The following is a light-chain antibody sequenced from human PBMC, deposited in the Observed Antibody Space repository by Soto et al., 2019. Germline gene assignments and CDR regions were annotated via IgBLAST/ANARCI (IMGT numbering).Light chain of an antibody. CDR3: QQYSGIWT. J-gene: IGKJ1*01. CDR2: KAS. Sequence: DIQMTQSPSTLSASVGDRVTITCRASQSINSWLAWYQQKPGKAPKLLIYKASSLESGVPPRFSGSGSETEFTLTISILQPDDFATYYCQQYSGIWTFGQGTQVEI. CDR1: QSINSW. V-gene: IGKV1-5*03.